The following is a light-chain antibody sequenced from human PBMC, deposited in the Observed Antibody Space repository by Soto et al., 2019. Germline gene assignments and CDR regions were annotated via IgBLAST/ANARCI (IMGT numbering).Light chain of an antibody. CDR3: QQHYSYPLT. Sequence: DIQMTQSPSTLSASVGDRVTITCRASQRISSWLSWYQQNPGRAPKILIFKTSSLGSGVPSRSSGSGSGTEFTLTISCLQSEDFATYYCQQHYSYPLTFGGGTKVDIK. CDR1: QRISSW. J-gene: IGKJ4*01. CDR2: KTS. V-gene: IGKV1-5*03.